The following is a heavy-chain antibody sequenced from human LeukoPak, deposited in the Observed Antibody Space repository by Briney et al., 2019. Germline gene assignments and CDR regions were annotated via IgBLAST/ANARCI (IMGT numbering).Heavy chain of an antibody. CDR2: INQDESEK. V-gene: IGHV3-7*01. CDR3: VKGYCSGGTCYRNGFDI. D-gene: IGHD2-15*01. J-gene: IGHJ3*02. CDR1: GFTFSSNW. Sequence: GGSLRLSCTASGFTFSSNWRSWVSQAPGQGLEWVANINQDESEKYYVDSVKGRFTISRDNAKNSLYLQMNSLRAEDTALYYCVKGYCSGGTCYRNGFDIWGQGTMVTVSS.